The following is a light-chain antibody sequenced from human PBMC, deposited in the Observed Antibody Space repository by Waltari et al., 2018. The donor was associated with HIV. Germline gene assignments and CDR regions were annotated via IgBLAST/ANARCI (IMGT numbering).Light chain of an antibody. CDR2: AAS. V-gene: IGKV1-39*01. Sequence: DLQMTQSPSSLSASVGGRVTITCRASQSISTYLNWYQKKSGKAPKLLIYAASSLQSGVPSRFSGSGSGTDFTLTISSLQPEEFATYYCQQSYSTLHVGQGTKLEIK. CDR1: QSISTY. CDR3: QQSYSTLH. J-gene: IGKJ2*01.